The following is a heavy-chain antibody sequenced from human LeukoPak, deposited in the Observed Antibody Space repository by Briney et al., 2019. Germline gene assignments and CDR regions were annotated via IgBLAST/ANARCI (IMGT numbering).Heavy chain of an antibody. D-gene: IGHD3-10*01. V-gene: IGHV4-38-2*02. J-gene: IGHJ4*02. Sequence: PSETLSLTCIVSADAITSHYYWGWIRQPPGKGGKGPEWIASVYHSGANYVNPSLKSRVTTSVDTSKSHFYLTLTSVTAADTAVYFCARASFASGSYYFDLWGQGTLITVSS. CDR2: VYHSGAN. CDR3: ARASFASGSYYFDL. CDR1: ADAITSHYY.